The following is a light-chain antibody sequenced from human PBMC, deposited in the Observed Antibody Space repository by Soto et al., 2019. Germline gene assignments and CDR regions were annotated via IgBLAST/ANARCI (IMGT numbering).Light chain of an antibody. V-gene: IGKV3-20*01. CDR3: QKYGSSLWT. J-gene: IGKJ1*01. Sequence: ETVLTQSPGTLSLSPGERATLSCRASQSVSSSYLAWYQQKPGQAPRLLIYGASSRATGIPDRFSGSGSGTDFTFTISRLVPVDFDVDSTQKYGSSLWTIGPGTKV. CDR2: GAS. CDR1: QSVSSSY.